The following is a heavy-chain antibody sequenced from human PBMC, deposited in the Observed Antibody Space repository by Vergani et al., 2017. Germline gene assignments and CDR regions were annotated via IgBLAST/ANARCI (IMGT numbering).Heavy chain of an antibody. CDR1: GASIRSSNYY. CDR2: IYHGGVT. V-gene: IGHV4-39*01. D-gene: IGHD3-10*01. Sequence: QLQLQESGPGLVKPSATLSLTCSVSGASIRSSNYYWGWIRQPPGKGLEWIASIYHGGVTYFNPSLKSRLTILVDTSKNQFSLNLTSVTAADTAMYYCVRHGDRGRADYYYFGMDVWGQGTTVTVSS. CDR3: VRHGDRGRADYYYFGMDV. J-gene: IGHJ6*02.